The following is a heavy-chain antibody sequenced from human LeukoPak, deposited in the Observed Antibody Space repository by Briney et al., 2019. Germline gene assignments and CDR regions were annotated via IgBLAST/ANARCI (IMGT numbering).Heavy chain of an antibody. CDR2: IRSKAYGGTT. CDR3: TSTKEYSSSWFDFDY. J-gene: IGHJ4*02. V-gene: IGHV3-49*04. CDR1: GFTFGDYA. D-gene: IGHD6-13*01. Sequence: GGSLRLSCTASGFTFGDYAMSWVRQAPGKGPEWVGFIRSKAYGGTTEYAASVKGRFTITRDDSKSIAYLQMNSLKTEDTAVYYCTSTKEYSSSWFDFDYWGQGTLVTVSS.